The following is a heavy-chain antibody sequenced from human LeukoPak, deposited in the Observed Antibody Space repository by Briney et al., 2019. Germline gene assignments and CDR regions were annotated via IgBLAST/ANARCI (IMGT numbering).Heavy chain of an antibody. CDR3: AKIGLARLGGDWFDP. J-gene: IGHJ5*02. Sequence: GGSLRLSCAASGFTFSSYAMSGVRQAPGKGLEWVSAISGSGGSTYYADSAQGRFTISRDNSKTPLYLQTNSLRAEDTAVYYCAKIGLARLGGDWFDPWGQGTLVTVSS. D-gene: IGHD3-16*01. V-gene: IGHV3-23*01. CDR1: GFTFSSYA. CDR2: ISGSGGST.